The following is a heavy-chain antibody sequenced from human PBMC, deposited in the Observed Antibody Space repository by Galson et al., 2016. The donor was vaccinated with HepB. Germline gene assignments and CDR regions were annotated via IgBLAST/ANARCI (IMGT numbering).Heavy chain of an antibody. V-gene: IGHV1-18*01. CDR2: ISAYNGET. D-gene: IGHD3-16*01. CDR1: GYTFSNFV. CDR3: TKALGV. J-gene: IGHJ6*02. Sequence: SVKVSCKASGYTFSNFVIVWVRQAPGQGLEWMGWISAYNGETSYAQNLQDRVTMTTDTSTTTAYMELRSLRSDDTAVYYCTKALGVWGQGTTVTVSS.